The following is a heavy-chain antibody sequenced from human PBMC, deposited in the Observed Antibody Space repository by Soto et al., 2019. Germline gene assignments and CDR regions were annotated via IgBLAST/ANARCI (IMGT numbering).Heavy chain of an antibody. CDR1: GFSFSSYV. V-gene: IGHV3-30*03. D-gene: IGHD1-1*01. Sequence: QVQLVESGGGVVQPGRSLRLSCAASGFSFSSYVMHWVRQAPGKGLEWVAMISYDGTDEYYADSVKGRFTISRDNSKNAVYLQMNSLRAESTAVYYCETQEADWNDRLDYGGKGSLVTVSS. CDR2: ISYDGTDE. CDR3: ETQEADWNDRLDY. J-gene: IGHJ4*02.